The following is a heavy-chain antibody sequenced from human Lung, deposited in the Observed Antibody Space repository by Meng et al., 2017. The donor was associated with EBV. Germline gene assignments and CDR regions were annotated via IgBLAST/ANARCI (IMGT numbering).Heavy chain of an antibody. CDR2: ISSSSSYI. J-gene: IGHJ1*01. CDR1: GFTFSSYS. D-gene: IGHD1-26*01. V-gene: IGHV3-21*01. CDR3: ARMYSGSYYGYFQH. Sequence: EVQLVESGGGLVKPGGFLRLSCAASGFTFSSYSMNWVRQAPGKGLEWVSSISSSSSYIYYADSVKGRFTISRDNAKNSLYLQMNSLRAEDTAVYYCARMYSGSYYGYFQHWGQGTLVTVSS.